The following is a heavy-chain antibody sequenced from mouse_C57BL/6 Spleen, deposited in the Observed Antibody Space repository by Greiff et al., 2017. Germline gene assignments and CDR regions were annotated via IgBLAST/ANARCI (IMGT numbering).Heavy chain of an antibody. CDR3: ARAYDYGFAY. CDR1: GFTFSSYA. CDR2: ISDGGSYT. V-gene: IGHV5-4*03. J-gene: IGHJ3*01. D-gene: IGHD2-4*01. Sequence: EVKLVESGGGLVKPGGSLKLSCAASGFTFSSYAMSWVRQTPEKRLEWVATISDGGSYTYYPDNVKGRFTISRDNAKKNLYMQMSHLKSEDTAMYYCARAYDYGFAYWGQGTLVTVSA.